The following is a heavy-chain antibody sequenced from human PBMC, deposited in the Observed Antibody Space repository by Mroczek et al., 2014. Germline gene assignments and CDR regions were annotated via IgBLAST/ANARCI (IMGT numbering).Heavy chain of an antibody. J-gene: IGHJ6*03. CDR3: ARLRVATASSNYYYYYYMDV. V-gene: IGHV4-59*12. D-gene: IGHD1-1*01. CDR1: GGSISSSY. Sequence: QVQLQESGPGLVKPSETLSLICTVSGGSISSSYWSWIRQPPGKGLEWIGYIYYSGNTNSNHTNSSPSLKSRVTISVDTSKNQFSLRLTSVTAADTAMYYCARLRVATASSNYYYYYYMDVWGRGTTVTRLL. CDR2: IYYSGNTNSNHT.